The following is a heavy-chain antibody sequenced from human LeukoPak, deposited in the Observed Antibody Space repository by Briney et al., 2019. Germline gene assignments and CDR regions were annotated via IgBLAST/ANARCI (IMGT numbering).Heavy chain of an antibody. D-gene: IGHD5-12*01. CDR3: AKDRATAARTPGPFDY. Sequence: GGSLTLSCAASGFTVSSNYMSWVRQAPGKGLEWVSVIYSGGSTYYADSVKGRFTISRDNSKNTLYLQMNSLRAEDTAVYYCAKDRATAARTPGPFDYWGQGTLVTVSS. CDR2: IYSGGST. V-gene: IGHV3-53*01. CDR1: GFTVSSNY. J-gene: IGHJ4*02.